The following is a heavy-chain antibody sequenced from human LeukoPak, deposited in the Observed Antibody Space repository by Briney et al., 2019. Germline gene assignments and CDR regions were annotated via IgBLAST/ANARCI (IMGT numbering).Heavy chain of an antibody. Sequence: GGSLRLSCAASGFTFSSYEMNWVRQAPGKGPEWVSCVSSSGSTIYYADSVKGRFTISRDNAKNSLYLQMNSLRAEDTAVYYCARINGDRDYWGQGTLVTVSS. CDR3: ARINGDRDY. V-gene: IGHV3-48*03. CDR2: VSSSGSTI. CDR1: GFTFSSYE. J-gene: IGHJ4*02. D-gene: IGHD4-17*01.